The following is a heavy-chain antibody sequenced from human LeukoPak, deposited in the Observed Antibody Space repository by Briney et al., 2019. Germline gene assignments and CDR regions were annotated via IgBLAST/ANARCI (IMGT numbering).Heavy chain of an antibody. J-gene: IGHJ5*01. Sequence: PGGSLRLSCAASGFRFSDCWMHWVRQVPGQGLVWVSRILTDGSGTNYADSVKGRFTISRDYSKNTLYLQMNSLRFEDTAVYFCARGSYYGSGNYFDSWGQGTLVTVSS. V-gene: IGHV3-74*01. CDR1: GFRFSDCW. CDR3: ARGSYYGSGNYFDS. CDR2: ILTDGSGT. D-gene: IGHD3-10*01.